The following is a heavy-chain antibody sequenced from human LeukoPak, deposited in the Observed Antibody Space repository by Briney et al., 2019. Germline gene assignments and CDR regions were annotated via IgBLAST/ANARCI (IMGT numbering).Heavy chain of an antibody. J-gene: IGHJ4*02. CDR3: ARARGFADYADY. V-gene: IGHV1-18*01. CDR1: GYTFSNYV. CDR2: ISAYNGNT. Sequence: GASVKVSCKASGYTFSNYVLTWVRQAPGQGLEWMGWISAYNGNTNYAQKLQGRVTMTTDTSTSTAYMELRTLASDDTAVYYCARARGFADYADYWGQGTLVTVSS. D-gene: IGHD3-10*01.